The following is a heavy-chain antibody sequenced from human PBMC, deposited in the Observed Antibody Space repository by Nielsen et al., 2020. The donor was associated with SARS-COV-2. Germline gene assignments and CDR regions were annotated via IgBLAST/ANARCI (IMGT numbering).Heavy chain of an antibody. CDR3: AKDRIEGDSLTGYGTGGMDV. V-gene: IGHV3-30*18. J-gene: IGHJ6*02. CDR1: GFTFGSYG. CDR2: ISYDGSTK. Sequence: GGSLRLSCAVSGFTFGSYGMHWVRQAPGKGLEWVAVISYDGSTKDSVKGRYTISRDNSKNTLYLQMTNLRAEDTAIYYCAKDRIEGDSLTGYGTGGMDVWGQGTTVTVS. D-gene: IGHD3-9*01.